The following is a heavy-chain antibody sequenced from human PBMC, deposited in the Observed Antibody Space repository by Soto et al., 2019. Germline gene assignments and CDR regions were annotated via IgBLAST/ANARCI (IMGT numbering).Heavy chain of an antibody. D-gene: IGHD6-13*01. CDR1: GFTFSSYW. CDR3: ARGGGIAAAGNFDY. V-gene: IGHV3-7*01. J-gene: IGHJ4*02. CDR2: IKQDGSEK. Sequence: EVQLVESGGGLVQPGGSLRLSCAASGFTFSSYWMSWVRQAPGKGLEWVANIKQDGSEKYYVDSVKGRFTISRDNAKNALYLQMNSLRAEDTAVYYCARGGGIAAAGNFDYWGQGTLVTVSS.